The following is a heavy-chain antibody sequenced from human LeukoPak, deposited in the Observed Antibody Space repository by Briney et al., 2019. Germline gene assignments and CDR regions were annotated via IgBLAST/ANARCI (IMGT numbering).Heavy chain of an antibody. CDR1: GFTFSSYS. Sequence: QAGGSLRLSCAASGFTFSSYSMNWVRQAPGKGLEWVSYISSSSTIYYADSVKGRFTISRDNAKNSLYLQMNSLRAEDTALYYCARVGSTYYMDVWGKGTTVIVSS. V-gene: IGHV3-48*01. CDR2: ISSSSTI. J-gene: IGHJ6*03. D-gene: IGHD2-2*03. CDR3: ARVGSTYYMDV.